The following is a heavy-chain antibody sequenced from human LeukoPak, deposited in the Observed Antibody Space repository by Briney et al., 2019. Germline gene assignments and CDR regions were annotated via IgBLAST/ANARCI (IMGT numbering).Heavy chain of an antibody. CDR2: IRSKANSYAT. D-gene: IGHD6-13*01. CDR3: ARDLYSSRTNDAFVI. Sequence: GGSLRLSCAASGFTFSGSAMHWVRQASGKGLEWVGRIRSKANSYATAYAASVKGRFTISRDDSKNTAYLQMNSLKTEDTAVYYCARDLYSSRTNDAFVIWGQGTMVTVSS. J-gene: IGHJ3*02. CDR1: GFTFSGSA. V-gene: IGHV3-73*01.